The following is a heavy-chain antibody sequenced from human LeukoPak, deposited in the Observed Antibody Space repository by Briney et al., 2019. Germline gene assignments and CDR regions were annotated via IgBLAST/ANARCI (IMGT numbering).Heavy chain of an antibody. J-gene: IGHJ6*02. D-gene: IGHD6-13*01. CDR2: ISYDGSNK. CDR3: ARDRYSSSWYSSYYYYYGMDV. CDR1: GFTFSSYA. V-gene: IGHV3-30-3*01. Sequence: SGGSLRLSCAASGFTFSSYAMHWVRQAPGKGLEWVAVISYDGSNKYYADSVKGRFTISRDNSKNTLYLQMNSLRAEDTAVYYCARDRYSSSWYSSYYYYYGMDVWGQGTTVTVS.